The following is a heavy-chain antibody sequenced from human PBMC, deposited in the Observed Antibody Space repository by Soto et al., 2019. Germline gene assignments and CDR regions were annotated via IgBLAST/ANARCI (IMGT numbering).Heavy chain of an antibody. Sequence: ASVKVSCKASGYTFTSYYIHWVRQAPGQGLEWMGVINPSGGSTSYAQNFQGRVTMTRDTSTSTAYMELSSLRSDDTAVYYCARDKAVACTLRYYGMDVWGQGTTVTVSS. CDR1: GYTFTSYY. CDR3: ARDKAVACTLRYYGMDV. D-gene: IGHD6-19*01. J-gene: IGHJ6*02. V-gene: IGHV1-46*01. CDR2: INPSGGST.